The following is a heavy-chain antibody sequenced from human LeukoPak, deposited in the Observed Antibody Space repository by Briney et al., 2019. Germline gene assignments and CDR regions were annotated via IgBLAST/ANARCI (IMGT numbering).Heavy chain of an antibody. J-gene: IGHJ4*02. V-gene: IGHV4-34*01. CDR3: ASRQRRTVY. CDR2: INHSGST. CDR1: GGSFSGCY. D-gene: IGHD6-25*01. Sequence: SETLSLTCAVYGGSFSGCYWSWIRQPPGKGLEWIGEINHSGSTNYNPSLKSRVTISVDTSKNQFSLKLSSVTAADTAVYYCASRQRRTVYWGQGTLVTVSS.